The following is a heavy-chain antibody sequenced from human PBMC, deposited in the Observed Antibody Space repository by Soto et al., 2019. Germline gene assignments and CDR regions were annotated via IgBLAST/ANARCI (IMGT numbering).Heavy chain of an antibody. CDR1: GFTFSSYS. Sequence: PGGSLRLSCAASGFTFSSYSMNWVRQAPGKGLEWVSYISSSSSTIYYADSVKGRFTISRDNAKNSLYLQMNSLRDEDTAVYYCAREMFGSGYPGDAFDIWGQGTIVTVSS. V-gene: IGHV3-48*02. J-gene: IGHJ3*02. D-gene: IGHD3-22*01. CDR3: AREMFGSGYPGDAFDI. CDR2: ISSSSSTI.